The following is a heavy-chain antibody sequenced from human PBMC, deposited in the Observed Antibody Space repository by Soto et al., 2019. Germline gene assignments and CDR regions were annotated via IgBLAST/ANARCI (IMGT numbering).Heavy chain of an antibody. V-gene: IGHV4-30-4*01. CDR1: SGSNSSGDYY. CDR2: VYHTGRD. Sequence: QVQLQESGPGLVKPSQTLSLTCTVASGSNSSGDYYWSWIRQPPGKGLEWIGYVYHTGRDYYNPSLKSRVTISADRTNNQFFLRLTSVTAADTAVYYCARDHDYVWGSHRNWLGPWGQGTPVIVSS. CDR3: ARDHDYVWGSHRNWLGP. J-gene: IGHJ5*02. D-gene: IGHD3-16*01.